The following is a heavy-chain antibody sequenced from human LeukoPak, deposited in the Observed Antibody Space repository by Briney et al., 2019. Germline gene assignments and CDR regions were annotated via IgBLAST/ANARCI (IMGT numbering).Heavy chain of an antibody. CDR2: IYYSGSS. J-gene: IGHJ4*02. V-gene: IGHV4-30-4*01. Sequence: SETLSLTCTVSGGSISSGDYYWSWIRQPPGKGLEWIGYIYYSGSSYYNPSLKSRVTISVDTSKNQLSLKLSSVTAADTTVYYCARGGSGSQYFDYWGQGTLVTVSS. CDR1: GGSISSGDYY. D-gene: IGHD1-26*01. CDR3: ARGGSGSQYFDY.